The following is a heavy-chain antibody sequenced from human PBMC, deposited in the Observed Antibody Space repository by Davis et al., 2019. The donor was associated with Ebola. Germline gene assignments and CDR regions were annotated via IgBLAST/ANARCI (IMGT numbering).Heavy chain of an antibody. CDR1: GASITTYY. Sequence: SETLSLTCTVSGASITTYYWSWVRQLPGKRLEWIGYIFHNGAADYNPSLKSRVSISVDTSKNQFSLRLGSVTTADTAVYYCARASGQWLTYTGIDYWGQGTLVAVSS. V-gene: IGHV4-59*13. D-gene: IGHD6-19*01. CDR3: ARASGQWLTYTGIDY. CDR2: IFHNGAA. J-gene: IGHJ4*02.